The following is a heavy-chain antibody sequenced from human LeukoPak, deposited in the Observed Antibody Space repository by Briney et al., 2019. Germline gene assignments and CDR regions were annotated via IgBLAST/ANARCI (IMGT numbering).Heavy chain of an antibody. Sequence: SETLSLTCAVYGGSFSGYYWSWIRQPPGKGLEWIGEINHSGSTNYNPSLKSRVTISVDTSKNQFSLKLSSVTAADTALYYCAKEYYYRSGSGLYYFDHWGQGTLVTVSS. V-gene: IGHV4-34*01. CDR2: INHSGST. J-gene: IGHJ4*02. CDR1: GGSFSGYY. D-gene: IGHD3-10*01. CDR3: AKEYYYRSGSGLYYFDH.